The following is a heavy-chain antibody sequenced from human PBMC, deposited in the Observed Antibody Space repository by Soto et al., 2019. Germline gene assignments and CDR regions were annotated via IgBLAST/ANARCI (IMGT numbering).Heavy chain of an antibody. CDR2: IYYSGST. CDR1: GGSISSGGYY. V-gene: IGHV4-31*03. CDR3: ARGSPRPGVTNNWFDP. Sequence: QVQLQESGPGLVKPSQTLSLTCTVSGGSISSGGYYWSWIRQHPGKGLEWIGYIYYSGSTYYNPSLKSRLTISVDTSKNQFSLKLSSVTAADTAVYYCARGSPRPGVTNNWFDPWGQGTLVTVSS. D-gene: IGHD3-10*01. J-gene: IGHJ5*02.